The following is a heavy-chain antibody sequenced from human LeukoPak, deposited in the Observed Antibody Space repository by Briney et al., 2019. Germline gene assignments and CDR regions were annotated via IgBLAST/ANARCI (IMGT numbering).Heavy chain of an antibody. V-gene: IGHV1-2*06. CDR2: INPNNGAT. CDR1: GYTFTGYY. J-gene: IGHJ4*02. Sequence: ASVTVSCKASGYTFTGYYMHWVRQAPGQGLEWMGRINPNNGATNYAQKLQGRVTITGDTSISTAYMELSSLRSDDTAVYHCTRESGSYHGNDYWGQGTLVTVSS. D-gene: IGHD1-26*01. CDR3: TRESGSYHGNDY.